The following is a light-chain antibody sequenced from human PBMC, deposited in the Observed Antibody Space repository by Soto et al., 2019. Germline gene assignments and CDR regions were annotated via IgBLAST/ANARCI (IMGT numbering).Light chain of an antibody. CDR1: QSVSSN. Sequence: IVTTHSPATLSVSPGERATLSGRASQSVSSNLAWYQQKPAQAPRLLIYGASTRATGIPARFSGSGSGTEFTLTISSLQSEDFAVYYCQQYNNWPPITFGHGTRLEIK. CDR2: GAS. CDR3: QQYNNWPPIT. J-gene: IGKJ5*01. V-gene: IGKV3-15*01.